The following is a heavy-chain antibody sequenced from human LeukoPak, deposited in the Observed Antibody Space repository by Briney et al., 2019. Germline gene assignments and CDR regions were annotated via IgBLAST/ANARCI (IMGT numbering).Heavy chain of an antibody. CDR2: INHSGST. D-gene: IGHD6-13*01. CDR1: GGSFSGYY. Sequence: PSETLSLTCAVYGGSFSGYYWSWIRQPPGKGLEWIGEINHSGSTNYNPSLKSRVTISVDTSKNQFSLKLSSVTAADTAVYYCARGPIWQQQLAKTVLDYWGQGTLVTVSS. CDR3: ARGPIWQQQLAKTVLDY. J-gene: IGHJ4*02. V-gene: IGHV4-34*01.